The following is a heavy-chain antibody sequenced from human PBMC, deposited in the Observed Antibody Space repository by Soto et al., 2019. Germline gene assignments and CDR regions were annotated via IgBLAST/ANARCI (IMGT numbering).Heavy chain of an antibody. D-gene: IGHD3-10*01. V-gene: IGHV4-59*08. J-gene: IGHJ4*02. CDR1: GGSISSYY. CDR2: IYYSGST. CDR3: AWGGGVFDFDY. Sequence: SETLSLTCTVSGGSISSYYWSWIRQPPGKGLEWIGYIYYSGSTNYNPSLKSRVTISVDTSKNQFSLKLSSVTAADTAVYYCAWGGGVFDFDYWGQGTLVTVSS.